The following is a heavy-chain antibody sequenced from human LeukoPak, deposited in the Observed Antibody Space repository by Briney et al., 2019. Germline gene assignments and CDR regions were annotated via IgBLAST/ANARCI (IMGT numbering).Heavy chain of an antibody. J-gene: IGHJ1*01. D-gene: IGHD4-23*01. CDR3: ATERWLRGPTRNPYFQH. Sequence: GASVKVSCKVSGYTLSELSMHWVRQAPGKGLEWMGSFDPEDGETIYAQKFQGRVTMTEDTSTDTAYMELSSLRSEDTAVYYCATERWLRGPTRNPYFQHWGQGTLVTVSS. CDR1: GYTLSELS. CDR2: FDPEDGET. V-gene: IGHV1-24*01.